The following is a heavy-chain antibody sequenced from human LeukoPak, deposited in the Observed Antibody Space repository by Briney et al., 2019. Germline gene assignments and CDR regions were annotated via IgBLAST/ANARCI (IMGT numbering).Heavy chain of an antibody. Sequence: TSSSHYWGWIRQPPGKGLEWVANIKQDGTDKYYVGSVKGRFTISRDNAKNSLYLQMSSLRAEDTAAYYCARGRWGSGYYFDYWGQGTLVTVSS. CDR3: ARGRWGSGYYFDY. D-gene: IGHD6-25*01. V-gene: IGHV3-7*01. J-gene: IGHJ4*02. CDR2: IKQDGTDK. CDR1: TSSSHY.